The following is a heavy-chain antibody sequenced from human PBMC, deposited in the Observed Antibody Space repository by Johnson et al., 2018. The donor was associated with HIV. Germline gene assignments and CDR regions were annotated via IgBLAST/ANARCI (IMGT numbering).Heavy chain of an antibody. CDR2: IRYDGSNT. D-gene: IGHD6-19*01. J-gene: IGHJ3*02. CDR3: VRESLRRIPVPGPGDAAFDI. CDR1: GFTFSSYG. Sequence: QVQLVESGGGMVQPGGSLRLSCAASGFTFSSYGMHWVRQAPGKGLEWVAFIRYDGSNTYYADSVKGRFSISRADAKDALYLQLNRLRDGDTAVYYCVRESLRRIPVPGPGDAAFDIWGSGTLVTVSS. V-gene: IGHV3-30*02.